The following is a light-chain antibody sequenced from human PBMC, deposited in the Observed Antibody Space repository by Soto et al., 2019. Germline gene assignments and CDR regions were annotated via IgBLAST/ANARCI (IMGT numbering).Light chain of an antibody. V-gene: IGKV1-13*02. CDR2: DVS. CDR1: QDIRGA. Sequence: ALQLTQSPSSLSASVGDRVTITCRASQDIRGALAWYQQKPGKAPKILIYDVSSLQSGVPSRFSGSSSGTDFTLTIIGLQPEDFATYYCQQFNSYPIIFGQGTRLDIK. J-gene: IGKJ5*01. CDR3: QQFNSYPII.